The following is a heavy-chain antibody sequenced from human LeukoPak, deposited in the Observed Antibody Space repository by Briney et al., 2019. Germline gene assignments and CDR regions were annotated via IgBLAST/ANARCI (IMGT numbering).Heavy chain of an antibody. Sequence: GGSLRLSCEGSGFTFSNYWMSWVRQAPGKGLEWVANIQQHGSETYYGDSLKGRFTISRDNAKNSLYLQMNSLRAEDTAVYYCATYSSSNGREFQYWGQGTLVTVSS. CDR3: ATYSSSNGREFQY. D-gene: IGHD2-2*01. V-gene: IGHV3-7*03. J-gene: IGHJ1*01. CDR1: GFTFSNYW. CDR2: IQQHGSET.